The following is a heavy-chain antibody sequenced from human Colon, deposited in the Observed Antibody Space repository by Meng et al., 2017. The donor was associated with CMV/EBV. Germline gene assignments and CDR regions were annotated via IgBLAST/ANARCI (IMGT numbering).Heavy chain of an antibody. CDR3: AKMYWQQLVRRGYFDY. J-gene: IGHJ4*02. Sequence: GGSLKISCVVSGFTFSSYAMSWVRQAPGKGLEWVSAISGSGGSTYYADSVKGRFTISRDNSKNTLYLQMNSLRAEDTAVYYCAKMYWQQLVRRGYFDYWGQGTLVTVSS. V-gene: IGHV3-23*01. CDR2: ISGSGGST. D-gene: IGHD6-13*01. CDR1: GFTFSSYA.